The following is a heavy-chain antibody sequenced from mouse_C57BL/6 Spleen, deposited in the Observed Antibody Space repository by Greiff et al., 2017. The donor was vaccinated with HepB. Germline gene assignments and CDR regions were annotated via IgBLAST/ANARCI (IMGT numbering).Heavy chain of an antibody. J-gene: IGHJ3*01. V-gene: IGHV14-4*01. D-gene: IGHD1-1*01. CDR1: GFNIKDDY. Sequence: EVQLQQSGAELVRPGASVKLSCTASGFNIKDDYMHWVKQRPEQGLEWIGWIDPENGDTEYASKFQGKATITADTSSNTAYLQLSSLTSEDTAVYYGTTDGRRYAWFAYWGQGTLVTVSA. CDR3: TTDGRRYAWFAY. CDR2: IDPENGDT.